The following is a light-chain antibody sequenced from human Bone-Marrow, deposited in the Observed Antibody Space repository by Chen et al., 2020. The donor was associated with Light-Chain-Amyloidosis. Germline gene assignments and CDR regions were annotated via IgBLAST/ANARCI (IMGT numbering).Light chain of an antibody. CDR1: DLPTKY. V-gene: IGLV3-25*03. CDR2: RDT. CDR3: QSADSSGTYEVI. Sequence: SYELQQPPPASVSPGQKARITCSGDDLPTKYAYWYQQKPGQAPVLVIHRDTERPSGISERFSGSSSGTTATLTISGVQAEDEADYHCQSADSSGTYEVIFGGGTKLTVL. J-gene: IGLJ2*01.